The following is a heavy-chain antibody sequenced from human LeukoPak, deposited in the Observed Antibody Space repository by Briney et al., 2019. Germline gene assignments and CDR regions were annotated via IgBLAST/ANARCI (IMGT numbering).Heavy chain of an antibody. V-gene: IGHV7-4-1*02. CDR2: INTNTGNP. J-gene: IGHJ6*03. D-gene: IGHD2-2*01. CDR1: GYTFTSYA. Sequence: ASVKVSCKASGYTFTSYAMNWVRQAPGQGLEWMGWINTNTGNPTYAQGFTGRFVFSLDTSVSTAYLQISSLKAEDTAVYYCARPNQDIVVVPAATDYYYYYMDVWGKGTTVTVSS. CDR3: ARPNQDIVVVPAATDYYYYYMDV.